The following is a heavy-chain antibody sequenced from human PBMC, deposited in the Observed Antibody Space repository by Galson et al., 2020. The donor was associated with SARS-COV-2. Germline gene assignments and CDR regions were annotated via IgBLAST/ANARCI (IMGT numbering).Heavy chain of an antibody. CDR3: AKRVGGGRPQDAFDV. V-gene: IGHV3-23*01. D-gene: IGHD2-15*01. J-gene: IGHJ3*01. Sequence: GGSLRLSCAASGFTFNRHAMSWVRQAPGKGLECVSIITFSGGLTSYADSVKGRFTISRDNSKSTLYLQPDSLRAEDTAVYYCAKRVGGGRPQDAFDVWGRGTTVTVAS. CDR1: GFTFNRHA. CDR2: ITFSGGLT.